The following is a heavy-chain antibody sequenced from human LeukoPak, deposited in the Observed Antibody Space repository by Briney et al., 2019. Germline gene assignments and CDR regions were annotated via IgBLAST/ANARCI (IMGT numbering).Heavy chain of an antibody. CDR3: ARDRRVTYYGPFDY. V-gene: IGHV3-53*01. Sequence: PGGSLRLSCAASGFTVSGNYMSWVRQAPGKGLEWVSVIYSGDGTYYADSVKGRFTISRDNSKNTLYLQMNSLRAEDTAVYYCARDRRVTYYGPFDYWGQGTLVTVSS. D-gene: IGHD4-17*01. CDR1: GFTVSGNY. J-gene: IGHJ4*02. CDR2: IYSGDGT.